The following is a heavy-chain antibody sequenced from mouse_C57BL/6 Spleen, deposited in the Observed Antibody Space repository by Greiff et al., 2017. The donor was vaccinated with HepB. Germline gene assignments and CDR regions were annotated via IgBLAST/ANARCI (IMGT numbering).Heavy chain of an antibody. V-gene: IGHV3-6*01. CDR2: ISYDGSN. J-gene: IGHJ3*01. D-gene: IGHD1-1*01. CDR1: GYSITSGYY. Sequence: EVKLQESGPGLVKPSQSLSLTCSVTGYSITSGYYWNWIRQFPGNKLEWMGYISYDGSNNYNPSLKNRISITRDTSKNQFFLKLNSVTTEDTATYYCARVEYYGSPFAYWAKGLWSLSLQ. CDR3: ARVEYYGSPFAY.